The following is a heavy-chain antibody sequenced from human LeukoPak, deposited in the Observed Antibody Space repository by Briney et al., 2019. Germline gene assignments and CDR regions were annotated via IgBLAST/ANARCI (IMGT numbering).Heavy chain of an antibody. J-gene: IGHJ4*02. CDR3: AKDRSRTAMGIDY. CDR2: ISGSGSST. D-gene: IGHD5-18*01. Sequence: GGSLRLSCAASGFTFSNFAMSWVRQAPGKGLEWVSAISGSGSSTYYADSVKGRFTISRDSSKNTLSLQMNRLRAEDTAVYYCAKDRSRTAMGIDYWGQGTLVTVSS. V-gene: IGHV3-23*01. CDR1: GFTFSNFA.